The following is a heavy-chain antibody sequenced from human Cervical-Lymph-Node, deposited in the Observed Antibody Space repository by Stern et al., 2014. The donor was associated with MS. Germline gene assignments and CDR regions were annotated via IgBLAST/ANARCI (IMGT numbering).Heavy chain of an antibody. V-gene: IGHV1-69*04. CDR2: VIPLIGLA. CDR3: ARGIVTNRPAATLHNLFDP. D-gene: IGHD2-15*01. J-gene: IGHJ5*02. CDR1: GGTFSRSYA. Sequence: QVQLVQSGAEVTKPGSSVNVSCKASGGTFSRSYAVSWVRQAPGQGLAWLGRVIPLIGLANYAQKFQPRLTITADKSSSTVYMRLSSLTSEDTALYYCARGIVTNRPAATLHNLFDPWGQGTLVTVSS.